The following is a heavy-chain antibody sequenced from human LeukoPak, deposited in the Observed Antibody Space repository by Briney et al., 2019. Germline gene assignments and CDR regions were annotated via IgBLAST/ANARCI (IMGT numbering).Heavy chain of an antibody. J-gene: IGHJ4*02. CDR3: ASVIAAAGAFDY. D-gene: IGHD6-13*01. V-gene: IGHV5-51*01. CDR2: IYPGDSDT. Sequence: GESLKISCKGSGYRFTSYWIGWVRQVPGKGLEWMGIIYPGDSDTRYSPSFQGQVTISADKSISTAYLQWSSLEASDTAMYYCASVIAAAGAFDYWGQGTLVTVSS. CDR1: GYRFTSYW.